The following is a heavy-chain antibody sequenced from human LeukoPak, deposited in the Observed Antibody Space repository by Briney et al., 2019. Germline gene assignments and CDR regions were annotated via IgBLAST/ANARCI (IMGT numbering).Heavy chain of an antibody. V-gene: IGHV4-4*02. J-gene: IGHJ3*02. CDR3: ARSPYATDTGEAFDI. CDR2: IYHPGTA. D-gene: IGHD3-16*01. CDR1: GGSITSSHW. Sequence: SGTLSLTCAVSGGSITSSHWWTWVRQSPGKGLEWIGEIYHPGTANYNPSLMSRLTISVDKSKNQFSLRLSSVTAADTAIYYCARSPYATDTGEAFDIWGQGTMVTVSS.